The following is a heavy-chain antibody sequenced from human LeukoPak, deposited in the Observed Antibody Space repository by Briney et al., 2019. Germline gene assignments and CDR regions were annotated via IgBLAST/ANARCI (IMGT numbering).Heavy chain of an antibody. CDR3: ARTVAPPDWYFDL. J-gene: IGHJ2*01. V-gene: IGHV4-59*01. CDR2: IYYSGST. CDR1: GGSISSYY. Sequence: PSETLSLTCTVSGGSISSYYWSWIRQPPGKGLEWIGYIYYSGSTNYSPSLKSRVTISVDTSKNHFSLKLSSVTSADTAVHYCARTVAPPDWYFDLWGRGTLVTVSS. D-gene: IGHD4-17*01.